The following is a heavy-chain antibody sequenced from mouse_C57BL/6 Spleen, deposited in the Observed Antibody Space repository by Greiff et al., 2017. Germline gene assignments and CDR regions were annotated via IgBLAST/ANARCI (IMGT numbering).Heavy chain of an antibody. D-gene: IGHD1-1*01. CDR1: GYTFTSYW. CDR2: IDPNSGGT. CDR3: ARYYYGSSYGDYAMDY. J-gene: IGHJ4*01. V-gene: IGHV1-72*01. Sequence: VQLQQPGAELVKPGASVKLSCKASGYTFTSYWMHWVKQRPGRGLEWIGRIDPNSGGTKYNEKFKSKATPTVDKPSSTAYMQLSSLTSEDSAVYYCARYYYGSSYGDYAMDYWGQGTSVTVSS.